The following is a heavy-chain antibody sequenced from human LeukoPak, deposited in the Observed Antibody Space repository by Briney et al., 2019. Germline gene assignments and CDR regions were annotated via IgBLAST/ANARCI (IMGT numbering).Heavy chain of an antibody. Sequence: GASVKVSCKASGYTFTTYGITWVRQAPGQGLEWMGWISDYNGDTNYARKLQGRVTMTTETSTTTAYMELRSLRSDDTAVYYCAKGLGQLAGSLIGHWGQGTLVIVSS. CDR2: ISDYNGDT. CDR3: AKGLGQLAGSLIGH. J-gene: IGHJ4*02. V-gene: IGHV1-18*01. D-gene: IGHD6-13*01. CDR1: GYTFTTYG.